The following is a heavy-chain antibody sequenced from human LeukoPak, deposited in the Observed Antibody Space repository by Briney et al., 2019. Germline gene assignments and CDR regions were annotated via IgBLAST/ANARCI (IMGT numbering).Heavy chain of an antibody. CDR2: IWYDGSNK. V-gene: IGHV3-33*01. CDR3: ARHRPTGSHYSIHY. Sequence: GGSLRHSCAASGFTFNEFGVHWVRQAPGQGLEWVALIWYDGSNKYYADSVKGRFTISRDNSKNTVYMQMNSMRVEDTAIYYCARHRPTGSHYSIHYWGQGTLATVSS. J-gene: IGHJ4*02. D-gene: IGHD1-26*01. CDR1: GFTFNEFG.